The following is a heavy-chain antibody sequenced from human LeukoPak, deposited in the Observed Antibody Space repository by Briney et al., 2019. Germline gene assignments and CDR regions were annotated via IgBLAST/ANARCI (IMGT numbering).Heavy chain of an antibody. Sequence: ASVKVSCKASGCSFSYYYIHWVRQAPGQGLEWVGWTNPHSGVTKYAQKLQGRVTVTGDTSINTAYMELRSLRSDDTAVYYCARGGINNYFDTWGQGTLVTVSS. D-gene: IGHD3-16*01. CDR3: ARGGINNYFDT. CDR1: GCSFSYYY. CDR2: TNPHSGVT. V-gene: IGHV1-2*02. J-gene: IGHJ5*02.